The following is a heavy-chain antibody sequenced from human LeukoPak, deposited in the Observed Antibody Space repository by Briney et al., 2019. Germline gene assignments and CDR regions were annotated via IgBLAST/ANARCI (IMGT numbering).Heavy chain of an antibody. V-gene: IGHV1-2*06. CDR2: INPNSGGT. CDR1: GYTFTGYY. J-gene: IGHJ4*02. Sequence: XXXAXGYTFTGYYMXWVRQAPGQGLEWMGRINPNSGGTNYAQKFQGGVTMTRDTSISTAYMELSRLRSDDTAVYYCARVYGYDSSGLDYWGQGTLVTVSS. CDR3: ARVYGYDSSGLDY. D-gene: IGHD3-22*01.